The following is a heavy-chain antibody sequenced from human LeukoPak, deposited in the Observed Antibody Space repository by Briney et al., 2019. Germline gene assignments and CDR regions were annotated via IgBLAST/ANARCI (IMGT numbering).Heavy chain of an antibody. J-gene: IGHJ4*02. CDR2: IIPILGIA. D-gene: IGHD6-19*01. Sequence: GASVKVSCKASGGTFSSYAISWVRQAPGQGLEWMGRIIPILGIANHAQKFQGRVTITADKSTSTAYMELSSLRSEDTAVYYCAGKGSGWYLGYWGQGTLVTVSS. CDR3: AGKGSGWYLGY. V-gene: IGHV1-69*04. CDR1: GGTFSSYA.